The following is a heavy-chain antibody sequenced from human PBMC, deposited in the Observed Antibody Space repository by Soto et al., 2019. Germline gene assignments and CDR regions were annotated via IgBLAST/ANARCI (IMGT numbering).Heavy chain of an antibody. CDR2: IDWDDDK. J-gene: IGHJ3*02. CDR1: GFSLSTSGMR. CDR3: ARIPPYYYDSSGHDAFDI. Sequence: LRLSCEASGFSLSTSGMRVSWIRQPPGKALEWLARIDWDDDKFYSTSLKTRLTISKDTSKNQVVLTMTNMDPVDTATYYCARIPPYYYDSSGHDAFDIWGQGTMVTVSS. V-gene: IGHV2-70*04. D-gene: IGHD3-22*01.